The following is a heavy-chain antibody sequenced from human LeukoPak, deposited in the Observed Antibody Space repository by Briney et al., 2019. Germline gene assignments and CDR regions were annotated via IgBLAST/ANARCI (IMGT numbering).Heavy chain of an antibody. CDR3: ARDFLAPGASYGMDV. D-gene: IGHD3-10*01. J-gene: IGHJ6*02. CDR2: ISGSGGST. V-gene: IGHV3-23*01. CDR1: GFTFSSYA. Sequence: GGSLRLSCAASGFTFSSYAMSWVRQAPGKGLEWVSAISGSGGSTYYADSVKGRFTISRDNAKNSLYLQMNSLRAEDTAVYYCARDFLAPGASYGMDVWGQGTTVTVSS.